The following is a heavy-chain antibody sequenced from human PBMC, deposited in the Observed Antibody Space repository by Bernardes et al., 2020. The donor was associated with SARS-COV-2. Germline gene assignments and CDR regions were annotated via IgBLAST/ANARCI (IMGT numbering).Heavy chain of an antibody. CDR2: INHSGRT. J-gene: IGHJ5*02. CDR1: GGSFSGFY. V-gene: IGHV4-34*01. Sequence: SETLSLTFTVYGGSFSGFYWSWIRQPPGKGLEWIGEINHSGRTNHNPSLKSRVTMSVDRSKNQFSLNLSSMTAADTAVYYCARGYGEQLHWFDPWGQGTLVTVSS. D-gene: IGHD6-6*01. CDR3: ARGYGEQLHWFDP.